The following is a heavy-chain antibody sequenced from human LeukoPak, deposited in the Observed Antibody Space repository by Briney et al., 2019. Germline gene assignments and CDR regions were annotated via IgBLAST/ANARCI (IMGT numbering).Heavy chain of an antibody. Sequence: GGSLRLSCTASGFTFRNHWMGWVRQAPGKGLEWVANTKQDGSVKYYADSVKGRFTISRDNAENSVSLQMNSLRVQDTAVYYCAREGLSMAYDIWGQGTMVTVSS. CDR3: AREGLSMAYDI. V-gene: IGHV3-7*04. CDR1: GFTFRNHW. J-gene: IGHJ3*02. CDR2: TKQDGSVK.